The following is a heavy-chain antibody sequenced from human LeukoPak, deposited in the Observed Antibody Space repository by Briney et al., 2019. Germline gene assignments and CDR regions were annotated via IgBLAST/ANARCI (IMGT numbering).Heavy chain of an antibody. CDR1: GGSISSYY. CDR2: IYTSGST. V-gene: IGHV4-4*07. D-gene: IGHD2-8*01. J-gene: IGHJ3*02. CDR3: ARLPYCTNGVCYAFDI. Sequence: SETLSLTCTVSGGSISSYYWSWIRQPAGKGLEWIGRIYTSGSTNYNPSLKSRVTMSVDTSKNQFSLKLSSVTAADTAVYYCARLPYCTNGVCYAFDIWGQGTMVTVSS.